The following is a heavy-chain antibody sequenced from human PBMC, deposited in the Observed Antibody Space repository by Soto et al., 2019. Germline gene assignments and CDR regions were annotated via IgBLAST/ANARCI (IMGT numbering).Heavy chain of an antibody. D-gene: IGHD6-13*01. CDR3: ARDLVAAAGTGSGYYYYGMDV. CDR1: GFTFSSYW. CDR2: INSDGSST. J-gene: IGHJ6*02. Sequence: PGGSLRLSCAASGFTFSSYWMHWVRQAPGKGLVWVSRINSDGSSTSYADSVKGRFTISRDNAKNTLYLQMNSLRAEDTAVYYCARDLVAAAGTGSGYYYYGMDVWGQGTTVTVSS. V-gene: IGHV3-74*01.